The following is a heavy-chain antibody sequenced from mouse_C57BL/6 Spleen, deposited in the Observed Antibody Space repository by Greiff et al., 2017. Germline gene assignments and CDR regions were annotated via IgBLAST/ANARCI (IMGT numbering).Heavy chain of an antibody. Sequence: VQLQQPGAELVKPGASVKMSCKASGYTFTSYWITWVKQRPGQGLEWIGDIYPGSGSTNYNEKFKSKATLTVDTSSSTAYMQLSSLTSEDSAVYYCARHGNYGYYAMDYWGQGTSVTVSS. CDR1: GYTFTSYW. CDR2: IYPGSGST. CDR3: ARHGNYGYYAMDY. D-gene: IGHD2-1*01. V-gene: IGHV1-55*01. J-gene: IGHJ4*01.